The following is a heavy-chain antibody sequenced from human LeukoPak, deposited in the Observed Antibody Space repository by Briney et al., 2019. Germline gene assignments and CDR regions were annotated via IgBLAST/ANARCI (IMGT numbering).Heavy chain of an antibody. J-gene: IGHJ6*02. D-gene: IGHD2-15*01. CDR2: CISGTKFT. CDR3: AKARYCSGGSCYSVGYYYGMDV. V-gene: IGHV3-21*01. Sequence: GGSLRLSCVASEFAFSRYRMNWVRQVPGAGLEWVASCISGTKFTFYADSVKGRFTISRDNSKNTLYLQMNSLRAEDTAVYYCAKARYCSGGSCYSVGYYYGMDVWGQGTTVTVSS. CDR1: EFAFSRYR.